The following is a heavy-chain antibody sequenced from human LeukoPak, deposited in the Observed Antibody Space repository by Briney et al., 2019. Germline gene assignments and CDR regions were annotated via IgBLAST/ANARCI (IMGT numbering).Heavy chain of an antibody. Sequence: GGSLGLSCAASGFTFDDYGMGWVRQAPGKGLEWVSGINWNGGSTGYADSVKGRFTISRDNAKNSLYLQMNSLRAEDTALYYCARDSDQLYYFDYWGQGTLVTVSS. J-gene: IGHJ4*02. D-gene: IGHD2-2*01. CDR1: GFTFDDYG. CDR3: ARDSDQLYYFDY. V-gene: IGHV3-20*04. CDR2: INWNGGST.